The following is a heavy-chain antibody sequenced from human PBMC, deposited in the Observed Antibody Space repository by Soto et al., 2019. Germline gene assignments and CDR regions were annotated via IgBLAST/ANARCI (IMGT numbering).Heavy chain of an antibody. CDR2: IYSGGST. CDR1: GFTVSSNY. V-gene: IGHV3-53*01. CDR3: ARKYDGTAGGAFDI. D-gene: IGHD3-22*01. J-gene: IGHJ3*02. Sequence: EVQLVESGGGLIQPGGSLRLSCAASGFTVSSNYMSWVRQAPGKGLEWVSVIYSGGSTYYADSVKGRFTISRDNSKNTLYLQMNSLRAEDTAVYYCARKYDGTAGGAFDIWGQGTMVTVSS.